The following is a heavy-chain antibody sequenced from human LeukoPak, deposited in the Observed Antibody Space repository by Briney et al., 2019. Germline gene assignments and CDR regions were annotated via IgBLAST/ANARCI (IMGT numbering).Heavy chain of an antibody. D-gene: IGHD3-22*01. CDR2: IYYSGST. CDR1: GGSISSSSYY. J-gene: IGHJ4*02. CDR3: ARAVYYYDSSGYYMVLRHFDY. V-gene: IGHV4-39*07. Sequence: SETLSLTCTVSGGSISSSSYYWGWIRQPPGKGLEWIGSIYYSGSTYYNPSLKSRVTISVDTSKNQFSLKLSSVTAADTAVYYCARAVYYYDSSGYYMVLRHFDYWGQGTLVTVSS.